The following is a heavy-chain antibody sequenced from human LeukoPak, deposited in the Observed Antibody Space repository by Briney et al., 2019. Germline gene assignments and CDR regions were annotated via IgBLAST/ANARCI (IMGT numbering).Heavy chain of an antibody. J-gene: IGHJ3*02. CDR1: GYTFTGYY. V-gene: IGHV1-69*13. D-gene: IGHD5-24*01. CDR2: IIPIFGTA. Sequence: ASVKVSCKASGYTFTGYYMHWVRQAPGQGLEWMGGIIPIFGTANYAQKFQGRVTITADESTSTAYMELSSLRSEDTAVYYCATTKEMATIISDAFDIWGQGTMVTVSS. CDR3: ATTKEMATIISDAFDI.